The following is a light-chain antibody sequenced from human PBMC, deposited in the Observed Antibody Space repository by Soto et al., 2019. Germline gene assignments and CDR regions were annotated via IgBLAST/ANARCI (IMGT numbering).Light chain of an antibody. Sequence: DIQMTQSPPSLSASVGDRVTITCRASQFINNALSWYRQKLGKAPELLMYSASTLQGGVPSRFSGSRYGTAFSLTISRLQPEDSATYYCQQYYDTLPTFGRGTRLEIK. V-gene: IGKV1-39*01. CDR3: QQYYDTLPT. J-gene: IGKJ2*01. CDR1: QFINNA. CDR2: SAS.